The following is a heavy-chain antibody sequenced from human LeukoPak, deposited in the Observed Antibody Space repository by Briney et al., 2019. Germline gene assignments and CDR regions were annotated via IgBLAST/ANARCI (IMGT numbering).Heavy chain of an antibody. CDR2: IYYSGST. D-gene: IGHD6-19*01. J-gene: IGHJ4*02. Sequence: SETLSLTCTVSGGSISSYYWSWIRQPPGKGLEWIGYIYYSGSTDYNPSLQSRVTISVDTSKNQFSLKLSSVTAADTAVYYCATAVAGRFDSWGQGTLVTVSS. CDR3: ATAVAGRFDS. V-gene: IGHV4-59*08. CDR1: GGSISSYY.